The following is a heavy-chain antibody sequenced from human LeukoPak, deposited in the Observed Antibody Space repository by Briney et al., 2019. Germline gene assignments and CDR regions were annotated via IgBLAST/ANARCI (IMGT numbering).Heavy chain of an antibody. V-gene: IGHV4-59*01. D-gene: IGHD3-22*01. CDR2: IYYSGST. CDR3: ARERVDYYYDSSGYYRIPDY. CDR1: GGSISSYY. J-gene: IGHJ4*02. Sequence: PSETLSLTCTVSGGSISSYYWSWIRQPPGKGLEWIGYIYYSGSTNYKPSLKSRVTISVDTSKNQFSLKLSSVTAADTAVYYCARERVDYYYDSSGYYRIPDYWGQGTLVTVSS.